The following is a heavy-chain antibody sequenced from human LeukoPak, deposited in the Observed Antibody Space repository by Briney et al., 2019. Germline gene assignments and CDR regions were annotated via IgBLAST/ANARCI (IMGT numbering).Heavy chain of an antibody. J-gene: IGHJ4*02. CDR3: ARASYSYDINGWVPFDY. CDR2: IYTSGST. V-gene: IGHV4-61*02. Sequence: PSETLSLTCTVSGNSISSGDNYWSWIRQPAGKGLEWIGRIYTSGSTNYNPSLKSRVTISGDTSKNQFSLRLSSVTAADTAVYYCARASYSYDINGWVPFDYWGQGTLVTISS. D-gene: IGHD3-22*01. CDR1: GNSISSGDNY.